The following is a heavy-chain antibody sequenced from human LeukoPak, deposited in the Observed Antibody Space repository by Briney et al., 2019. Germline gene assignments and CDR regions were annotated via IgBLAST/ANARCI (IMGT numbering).Heavy chain of an antibody. CDR1: GYTFTSYG. Sequence: GASVKVSCKASGYTFTSYGITWVRQAPGQGLEWMGWISAYNGDTNYAQKLQGRVTMTTDTSTSTAYMELSRLRSDDTAVYYCARAPSSSWYNWFDPWGQGTLVTVSS. D-gene: IGHD6-13*01. V-gene: IGHV1-18*01. CDR2: ISAYNGDT. J-gene: IGHJ5*02. CDR3: ARAPSSSWYNWFDP.